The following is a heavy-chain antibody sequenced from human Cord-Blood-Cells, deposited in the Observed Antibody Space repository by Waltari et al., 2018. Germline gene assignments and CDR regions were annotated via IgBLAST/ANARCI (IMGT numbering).Heavy chain of an antibody. J-gene: IGHJ3*02. Sequence: QVQLQQWGAGLLKPSETLSLTCAVYGGSFSGYYWSWIRQPPGKGLEWIGEINHSGSTNYNPSLKSRVTISVDTSKNQFSLKLSSVTAADTAVYYCARATKTTIFGVVIMDDAFDIWGQGTMVTVSS. CDR2: INHSGST. V-gene: IGHV4-34*01. CDR3: ARATKTTIFGVVIMDDAFDI. CDR1: GGSFSGYY. D-gene: IGHD3-3*01.